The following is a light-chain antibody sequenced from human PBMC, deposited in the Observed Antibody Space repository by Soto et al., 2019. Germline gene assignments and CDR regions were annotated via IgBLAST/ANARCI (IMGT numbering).Light chain of an antibody. V-gene: IGLV2-14*01. CDR2: EVS. J-gene: IGLJ2*01. Sequence: QSALTQPASVSGSPGQSITISCTGTSSDVGGYNYVSWYQQHPGKAPKLIIYEVSHRPSGVSNRFSGSKSGNTASLTISGLQAEDESDYYCISNTISSTLLFGGGTMLTVL. CDR1: SSDVGGYNY. CDR3: ISNTISSTLL.